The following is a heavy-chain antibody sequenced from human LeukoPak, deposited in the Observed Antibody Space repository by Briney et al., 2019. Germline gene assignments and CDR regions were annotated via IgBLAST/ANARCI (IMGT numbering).Heavy chain of an antibody. Sequence: SETLSLTCAVSGGSISSGGHSWSWIRQPPGKGLEWIGDIYHSGSTYYNPSLKSRVTISLDRSKNQFSLKLSSVTAADTAVYYCARGPPGIAAAGPLTYWGQGTLVTVSS. CDR3: ARGPPGIAAAGPLTY. J-gene: IGHJ4*02. CDR2: IYHSGST. D-gene: IGHD6-13*01. V-gene: IGHV4-30-2*01. CDR1: GGSISSGGHS.